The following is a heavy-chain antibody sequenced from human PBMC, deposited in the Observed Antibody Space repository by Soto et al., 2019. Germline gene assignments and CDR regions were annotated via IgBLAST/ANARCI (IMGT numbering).Heavy chain of an antibody. CDR2: IIPIFPTT. CDR3: TKDGDSADYGY. CDR1: GDTFGRNA. V-gene: IGHV1-69*06. J-gene: IGHJ4*02. D-gene: IGHD2-21*01. Sequence: SVKVSCKASGDTFGRNAIHWVRQAPGQGLEWMGGIIPIFPTTNYAQKFKGRLTIYADKVPGTAYMELTSLRSEDTAVYYCTKDGDSADYGYWGQGTLLTVSA.